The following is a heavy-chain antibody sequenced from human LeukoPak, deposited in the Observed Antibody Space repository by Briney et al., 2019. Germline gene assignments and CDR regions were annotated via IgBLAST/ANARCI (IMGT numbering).Heavy chain of an antibody. J-gene: IGHJ5*02. CDR1: GGSISSYY. CDR2: IYYSGST. D-gene: IGHD1-26*01. V-gene: IGHV4-59*08. CDR3: ARHEVQRWELLYWFDP. Sequence: SETLSLTCTVSGGSISSYYWSWIRQPPGKGLEWIGYIYYSGSTNYNPSLKSRVTISVDTSKNQFSLKLSSVTAADTAVYYCARHEVQRWELLYWFDPWGQGTLVTVSS.